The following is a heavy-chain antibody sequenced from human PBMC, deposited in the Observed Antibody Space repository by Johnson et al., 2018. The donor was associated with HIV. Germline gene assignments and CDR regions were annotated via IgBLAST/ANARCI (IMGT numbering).Heavy chain of an antibody. CDR1: GFMFSTYA. D-gene: IGHD6-13*01. CDR2: ISYDGSNK. V-gene: IGHV3-30*18. J-gene: IGHJ3*02. CDR3: AKSLGQQLVVVDALDI. Sequence: QVQLVESGGGVVQPGRSLRLSCVASGFMFSTYAMHWVRQAPGKGLEWVAVISYDGSNKYYADSVKGRFTISRDNSKNTLYLQMNSLRAEDTAVYYCAKSLGQQLVVVDALDITGQGTMVTVSS.